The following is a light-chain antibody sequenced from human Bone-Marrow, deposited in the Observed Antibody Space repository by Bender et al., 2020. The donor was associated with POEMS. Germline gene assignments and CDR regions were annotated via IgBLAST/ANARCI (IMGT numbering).Light chain of an antibody. CDR2: AVS. CDR1: SSDVGAYNY. V-gene: IGLV2-8*01. J-gene: IGLJ3*02. Sequence: QSALTQPPSASGSPGQSITISCTGTSSDVGAYNYVSWYQQHPGKAPKLMIYAVSNRPSGVPDRFSGSKSGTSASLAITGLQAEDEGDYYCQSYDNSLGGWVFGGGTKLTVL. CDR3: QSYDNSLGGWV.